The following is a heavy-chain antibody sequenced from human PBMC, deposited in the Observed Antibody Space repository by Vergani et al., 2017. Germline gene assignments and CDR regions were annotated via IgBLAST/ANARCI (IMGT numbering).Heavy chain of an antibody. CDR1: GDSVSSNSAA. CDR3: ARGARRSGTSYATFDY. V-gene: IGHV6-1*01. D-gene: IGHD1-1*01. Sequence: QVQLQQSGPGLVKPSQTLSLTCAISGDSVSSNSAAWNWIRQSPSIGLEWLGRTYYRSKWYNDYAVSVKSRRTINPDKSKSQFSLQLNSVTPEDTAVYYCARGARRSGTSYATFDYWGQGNLVTVSS. CDR2: TYYRSKWYN. J-gene: IGHJ4*02.